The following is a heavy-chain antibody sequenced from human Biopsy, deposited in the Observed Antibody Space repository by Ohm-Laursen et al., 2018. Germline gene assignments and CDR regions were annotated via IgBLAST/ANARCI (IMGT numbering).Heavy chain of an antibody. J-gene: IGHJ1*01. Sequence: GSSVNVSCQAPGGTFSNYGANWVRQAPGQGLEWLGGNIPILGTGNYAQKFQDRVTVAADTSTSTATMELRSLRSDDTAVYYCATKLTGYFHHWGQGTLVIVSS. CDR3: ATKLTGYFHH. CDR2: NIPILGTG. V-gene: IGHV1-69*06. CDR1: GGTFSNYG. D-gene: IGHD3-9*01.